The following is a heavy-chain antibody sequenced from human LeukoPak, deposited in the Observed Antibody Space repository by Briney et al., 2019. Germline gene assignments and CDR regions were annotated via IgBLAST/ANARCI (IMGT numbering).Heavy chain of an antibody. CDR2: IIPIFGTA. V-gene: IGHV1-69*13. CDR1: GGTFSSYA. D-gene: IGHD4-17*01. J-gene: IGHJ4*02. CDR3: ARDLHLSTVTTLLGY. Sequence: ASVKVSCKASGGTFSSYAISWVRQAPGQGLEWMGGIIPIFGTANYAQKFQGRVTITADESTSTAYMELSSLRSEDTAVYYCARDLHLSTVTTLLGYWGQGTLVTVSS.